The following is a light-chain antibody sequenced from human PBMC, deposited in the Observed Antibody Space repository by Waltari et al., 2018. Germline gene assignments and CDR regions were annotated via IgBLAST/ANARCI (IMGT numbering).Light chain of an antibody. CDR2: DVS. Sequence: IQMTQSPPSLSASVGDTVTITCRASQSLNTYLNWYQQKPGKAPKLLIYDVSSLQRWVPSRFSSSESGTDFTLTISSLQPEDFATYYCQQSYSTPRTFGHGTKLEI. J-gene: IGKJ1*01. CDR1: QSLNTY. V-gene: IGKV1-39*01. CDR3: QQSYSTPRT.